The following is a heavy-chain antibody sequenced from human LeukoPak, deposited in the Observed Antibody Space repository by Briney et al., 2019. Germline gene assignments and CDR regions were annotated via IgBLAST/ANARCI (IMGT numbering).Heavy chain of an antibody. CDR3: ARGVTGSGSYYYYMDV. Sequence: GGSLRLSCDASGLSISTSWMSWVRQSPGKGLEWLASIKKDGSEKYYVDSVRGRFTISRDNGENSVFLEMNNLRVDDTAVYYCARGVTGSGSYYYYMDVWGKGTTVTISS. J-gene: IGHJ6*03. CDR2: IKKDGSEK. D-gene: IGHD3-10*01. CDR1: GLSISTSW. V-gene: IGHV3-7*03.